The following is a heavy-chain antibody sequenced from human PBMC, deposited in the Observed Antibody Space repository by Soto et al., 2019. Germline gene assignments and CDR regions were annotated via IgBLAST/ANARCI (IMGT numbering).Heavy chain of an antibody. Sequence: SETLSLTCAVSGGSISSGGYSWSWIRQPPGKGLEWIGYIYHSGSAYYNPSLKSRVTISVDTSKNQFSLKLTSVTAADAALYYCARDFFDSSDYTTNWFDPWGQGTLVTVSS. V-gene: IGHV4-30-2*01. CDR3: ARDFFDSSDYTTNWFDP. CDR2: IYHSGSA. J-gene: IGHJ5*02. D-gene: IGHD3-22*01. CDR1: GGSISSGGYS.